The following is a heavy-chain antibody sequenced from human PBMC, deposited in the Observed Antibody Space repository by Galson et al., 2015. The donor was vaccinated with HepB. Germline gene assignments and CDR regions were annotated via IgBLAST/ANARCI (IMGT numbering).Heavy chain of an antibody. CDR3: VQTVTLFGVLLFDQ. V-gene: IGHV2-5*04. Sequence: PALVKPTQTLTLTRTFSGFSLNSSGVSVGWIRQPPGKAPEWLAVMSWDGDKQYNPSLRSRLAISNDTSINQVVLKMTNMDPVDTGTYYCVQTVTLFGVLLFDQWGPGTLLTVSS. CDR1: GFSLNSSGVS. CDR2: MSWDGDK. D-gene: IGHD3-3*01. J-gene: IGHJ4*02.